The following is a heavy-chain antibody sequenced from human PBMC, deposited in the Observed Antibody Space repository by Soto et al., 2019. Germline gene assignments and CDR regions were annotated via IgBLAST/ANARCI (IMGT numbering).Heavy chain of an antibody. J-gene: IGHJ6*03. CDR1: GGSITSGGSY. CDR2: VYYSWSA. V-gene: IGHV4-31*11. Sequence: QVQLRESGPGLVKPSETLSLTCAVSGGSITSGGSYWSWVRQHPGKGLEWTGHVYYSWSAYYNPSLKSRVAISEDTSKNHFSLRVNYVTAADTAVYYCAKSLPGGTIYCMDAWGEGTTITVSS. D-gene: IGHD1-26*01. CDR3: AKSLPGGTIYCMDA.